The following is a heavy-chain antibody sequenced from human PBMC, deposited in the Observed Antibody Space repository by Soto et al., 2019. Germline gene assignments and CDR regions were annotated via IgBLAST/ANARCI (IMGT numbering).Heavy chain of an antibody. CDR1: GYTFTSYY. V-gene: IGHV1-46*01. D-gene: IGHD2-21*02. Sequence: GASVKVSCKASGYTFTSYYMHCVRQAPGQGLEWMGIINPSGGSTSYAQKFQGRVTMTRDTSTSTVYMELSSLRSEDTAVYYCARDLTGIEGYCGGDCYPIGIDYWGQGTLVTVSS. J-gene: IGHJ4*02. CDR3: ARDLTGIEGYCGGDCYPIGIDY. CDR2: INPSGGST.